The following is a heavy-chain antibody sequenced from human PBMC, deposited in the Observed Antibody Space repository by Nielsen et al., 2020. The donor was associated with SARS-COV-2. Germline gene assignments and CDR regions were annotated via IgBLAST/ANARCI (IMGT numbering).Heavy chain of an antibody. CDR3: ARVFAAAAALDY. Sequence: SETPSLTCAVSGGSISSSNWWSWVRQPPGKGLEWIGEIYHSGSTNYNPSLKSRVTISVDKSKNQFSLKLSSVTAADTAVYYCARVFAAAAALDYWGQGTLVTVSS. V-gene: IGHV4-4*02. CDR1: GGSISSSNW. CDR2: IYHSGST. D-gene: IGHD6-13*01. J-gene: IGHJ4*02.